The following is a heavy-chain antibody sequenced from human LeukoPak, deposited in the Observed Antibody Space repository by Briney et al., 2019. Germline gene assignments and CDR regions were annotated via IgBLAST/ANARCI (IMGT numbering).Heavy chain of an antibody. Sequence: ASVKVSCKASGYTFTGYYMHWVRQAPGQGLEWMGWISAYNGNTNYAQKLQGRVTMTTDTSTSTAYMELRSLRSDDTAVYYCARAAMAFYYYGMDVWGQGTTVTVSS. CDR3: ARAAMAFYYYGMDV. CDR1: GYTFTGYY. D-gene: IGHD5-18*01. J-gene: IGHJ6*02. CDR2: ISAYNGNT. V-gene: IGHV1-18*04.